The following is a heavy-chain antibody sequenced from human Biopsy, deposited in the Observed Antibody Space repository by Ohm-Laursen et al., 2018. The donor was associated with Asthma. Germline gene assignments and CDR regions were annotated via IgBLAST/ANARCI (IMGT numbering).Heavy chain of an antibody. CDR1: SDSGGSIRSHD. D-gene: IGHD2-15*01. CDR2: VSHTGST. V-gene: IGHV4-59*11. Sequence: TLSLTCSLSSDSGGSIRSHDWTWIRLPPGKGLKYIGDVSHTGSTNYNPSLKSRVTMSLDTSKNQFSLRLTSVTPADTAVYYCARLADCSGGACYSYGWFDPWGHGTRVTVSS. CDR3: ARLADCSGGACYSYGWFDP. J-gene: IGHJ5*02.